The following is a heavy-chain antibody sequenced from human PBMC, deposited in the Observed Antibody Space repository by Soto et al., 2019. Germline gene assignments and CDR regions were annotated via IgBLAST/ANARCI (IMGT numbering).Heavy chain of an antibody. CDR1: GYSLTQLS. J-gene: IGHJ1*01. Sequence: ASVKVSCKVSGYSLTQLSIHWVRQAPGQGLEWMGGFDPEDGETIYAQKFQGRVTMTEDTSTDTAYMDLSSLRSEDTAVYYCATDDSPGFAWGQGTLVTVS. CDR3: ATDDSPGFA. D-gene: IGHD3-16*01. CDR2: FDPEDGET. V-gene: IGHV1-24*01.